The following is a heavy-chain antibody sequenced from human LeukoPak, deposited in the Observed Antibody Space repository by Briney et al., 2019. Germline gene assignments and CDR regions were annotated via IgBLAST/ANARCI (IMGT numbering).Heavy chain of an antibody. Sequence: SETLSLTCAAYGESFSGYYWSWIRQPPGKGLEWIGEINHSGSTNYNPSLKSRVTISVDTSKNQFSLKLSSVTAADTAVYYCARHRSAVAIGNYYYYMDVWGKGTTVTISS. CDR1: GESFSGYY. CDR2: INHSGST. J-gene: IGHJ6*03. CDR3: ARHRSAVAIGNYYYYMDV. D-gene: IGHD2-2*02. V-gene: IGHV4-34*01.